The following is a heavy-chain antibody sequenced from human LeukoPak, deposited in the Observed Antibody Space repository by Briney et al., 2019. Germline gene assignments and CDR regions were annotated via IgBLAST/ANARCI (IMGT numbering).Heavy chain of an antibody. CDR3: ARGAIWSGHYGFDR. CDR2: INSDGSST. CDR1: GFTFSSYW. J-gene: IGHJ4*02. V-gene: IGHV3-74*01. Sequence: GGSLRLSCAASGFTFSSYWMHWVRQAPGKGLVWVSRINSDGSSTSYADSVKGRFTISRDNAKNSVYLQMNGLRAEDTAVYYCARGAIWSGHYGFDRWGQGTLVTVSS. D-gene: IGHD3-3*01.